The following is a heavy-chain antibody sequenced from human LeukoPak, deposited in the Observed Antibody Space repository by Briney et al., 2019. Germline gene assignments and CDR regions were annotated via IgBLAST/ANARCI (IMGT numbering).Heavy chain of an antibody. J-gene: IGHJ4*02. V-gene: IGHV4-59*01. CDR3: ARTGSWLQPTCYFDY. CDR1: GTSITSYY. D-gene: IGHD5-24*01. CDR2: IYYNGST. Sequence: SETLSLTCTVFGTSITSYYWSWIRQPPGKGLEWIGYIYYNGSTNYNPSLKSRVTISIHTSMNQFSLRLSSVTAADTAVYYCARTGSWLQPTCYFDYWGQGTLVTVPS.